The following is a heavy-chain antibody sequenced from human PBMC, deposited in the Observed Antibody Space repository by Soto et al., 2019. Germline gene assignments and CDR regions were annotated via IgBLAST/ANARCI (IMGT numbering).Heavy chain of an antibody. V-gene: IGHV1-8*01. D-gene: IGHD6-19*01. CDR2: MSSHSGNT. J-gene: IGHJ4*02. Sequence: ASVKVSCQASGYTFTSYDINWVRQAPGQGLEWMGWMSSHSGNTGYAQKFPGRVTMTRNSSITTAYMELSSLRSEDTAVYYCARGSRAVPGSNVFDYWGQGTLVTVSS. CDR1: GYTFTSYD. CDR3: ARGSRAVPGSNVFDY.